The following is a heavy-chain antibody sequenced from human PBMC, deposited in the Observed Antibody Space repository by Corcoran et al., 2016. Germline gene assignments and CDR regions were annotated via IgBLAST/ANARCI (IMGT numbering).Heavy chain of an antibody. CDR2: INPNSGGT. D-gene: IGHD1-26*01. CDR3: ARLVGATTIVVLGAFYI. J-gene: IGHJ3*02. Sequence: QVQLVQSGAEVKKPGASVKVSCKASGDTFTGYYMHGVRQAPGQGLEWMGWINPNSGGTNYAQKFQGRGTMTRDTSISTAYMELSRLRSDDTAVYYCARLVGATTIVVLGAFYIWGQGTMVTVSS. V-gene: IGHV1-2*02. CDR1: GDTFTGYY.